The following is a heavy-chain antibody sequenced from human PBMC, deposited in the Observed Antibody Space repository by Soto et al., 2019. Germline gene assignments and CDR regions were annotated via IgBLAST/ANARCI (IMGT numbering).Heavy chain of an antibody. CDR3: ARSDGRY. Sequence: SETLSVTCTVSDGSICRYYSHCIRQPPGKGLEWFGYIYYSGSTNYNPSLKSRVTISVDTSKNQFSLKLSSVTSADTAVYYCARSDGRYWGQGTLVTVSS. V-gene: IGHV4-59*01. CDR1: DGSICRYY. CDR2: IYYSGST. J-gene: IGHJ4*02.